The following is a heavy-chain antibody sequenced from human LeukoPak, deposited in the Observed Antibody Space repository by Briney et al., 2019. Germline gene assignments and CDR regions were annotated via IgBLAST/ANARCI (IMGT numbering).Heavy chain of an antibody. D-gene: IGHD1-26*01. CDR3: ARVKVGASSLINFGWFDP. CDR2: IYTSGST. V-gene: IGHV4-61*02. J-gene: IGHJ5*02. CDR1: GGSISSGSYY. Sequence: PSETLSLTCTVSGGSISSGSYYWSWIRQPAGKGLEWIGRIYTSGSTNYNPSLKSRVTISVDTSKNQFSLKLSSVTAADTAVYYCARVKVGASSLINFGWFDPWGQGTLVTVSS.